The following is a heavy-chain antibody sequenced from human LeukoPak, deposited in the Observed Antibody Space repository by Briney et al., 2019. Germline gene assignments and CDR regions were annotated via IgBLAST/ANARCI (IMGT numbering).Heavy chain of an antibody. CDR3: ARLMAPLTQYYFDY. Sequence: SETLSLTCTVSGGSISSNTYFWGWIRQPPGTGLEWIGNIDYSGNTFYNPSLKSRFTISVDTSKNQFSLKLTSATAADTAVYYCARLMAPLTQYYFDYRGQGILVTVSS. D-gene: IGHD3-16*01. CDR2: IDYSGNT. V-gene: IGHV4-39*01. CDR1: GGSISSNTYF. J-gene: IGHJ4*02.